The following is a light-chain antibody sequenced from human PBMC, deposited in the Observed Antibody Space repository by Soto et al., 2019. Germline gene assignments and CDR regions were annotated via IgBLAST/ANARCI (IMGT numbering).Light chain of an antibody. Sequence: IVMTQSPATLSVSPGERATLCCRASQSISSNLAWYQQKPGQAPRLLISGASTRATGIPARFSGSGSGSEFTLTISSLQSEDFAVYYCQQYNEWPQITFGQGTRLEIK. CDR1: QSISSN. CDR3: QQYNEWPQIT. CDR2: GAS. V-gene: IGKV3D-15*01. J-gene: IGKJ5*01.